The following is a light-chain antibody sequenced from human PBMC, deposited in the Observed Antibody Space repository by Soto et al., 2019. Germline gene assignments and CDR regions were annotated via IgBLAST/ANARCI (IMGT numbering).Light chain of an antibody. V-gene: IGKV3-20*01. CDR2: GAS. Sequence: VMTQSPDTLSASPGERVSLSCRASQSVNHNLAWYHQKPGQAPRLLIYGASSRATGIPDRFSGSGSGTDFTLTISRLEPEDFAVYYCQQYGSSPITFGQGTRLENK. J-gene: IGKJ5*01. CDR3: QQYGSSPIT. CDR1: QSVNHN.